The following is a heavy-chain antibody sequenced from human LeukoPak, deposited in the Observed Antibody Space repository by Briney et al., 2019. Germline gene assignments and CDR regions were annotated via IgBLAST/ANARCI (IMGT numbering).Heavy chain of an antibody. CDR1: GGSISSYY. Sequence: SETLSLTCTVSGGSISSYYWSWIRQPPGKGLEWIGYIYYSGSTNYNPSLKSRVTISVDTSKNQFSLKLSSVTAADTAVYYCAREIMITFGGVIVRGFDPWGQGTLVTVSS. J-gene: IGHJ5*02. V-gene: IGHV4-59*01. CDR3: AREIMITFGGVIVRGFDP. CDR2: IYYSGST. D-gene: IGHD3-16*02.